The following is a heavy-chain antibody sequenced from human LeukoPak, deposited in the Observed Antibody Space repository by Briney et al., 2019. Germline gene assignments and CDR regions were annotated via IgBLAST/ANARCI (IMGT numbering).Heavy chain of an antibody. V-gene: IGHV3-23*01. CDR3: AKGFGWLNYFDS. Sequence: GGTLRLSCAASGFTFSSYGMSWVRQAPGKGLEWVSGISGSGGSTYYADSVKGRFTISKDNSKNTLYLQMNSLRVEDTAVYYCAKGFGWLNYFDSWGQGTLVAVSS. D-gene: IGHD3-9*01. J-gene: IGHJ4*02. CDR1: GFTFSSYG. CDR2: ISGSGGST.